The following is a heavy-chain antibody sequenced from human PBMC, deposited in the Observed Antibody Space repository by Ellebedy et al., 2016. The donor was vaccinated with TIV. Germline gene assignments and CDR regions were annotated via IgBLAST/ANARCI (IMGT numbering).Heavy chain of an antibody. CDR1: GFSFRSYW. V-gene: IGHV3-7*01. Sequence: GGSLRLSCGASGFSFRSYWMTWVRQAPGKGLEWVANINQDGSDKYYVDSVKGRFTISRDNAKNSLYLQMNSLRADETSVYYCATDGSYGDFRSPAHAFVFWGQGTMVTVSS. J-gene: IGHJ3*01. CDR3: ATDGSYGDFRSPAHAFVF. CDR2: INQDGSDK. D-gene: IGHD4-17*01.